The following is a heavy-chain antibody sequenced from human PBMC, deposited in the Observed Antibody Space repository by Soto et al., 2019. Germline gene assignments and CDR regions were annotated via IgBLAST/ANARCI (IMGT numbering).Heavy chain of an antibody. CDR3: TTEYSGYDPYFDY. V-gene: IGHV3-15*01. Sequence: EVQLVESGGGLVKPGGSLRLSCAASGFTFSNAWMSWVRQAPGKGLEWVGRIKSKTDGGTTDYAAPVKGRFTISRDDSKNTLYLQMNSLKTEDTAVYYCTTEYSGYDPYFDYWGQGTLVTVSS. J-gene: IGHJ4*02. CDR1: GFTFSNAW. D-gene: IGHD5-12*01. CDR2: IKSKTDGGTT.